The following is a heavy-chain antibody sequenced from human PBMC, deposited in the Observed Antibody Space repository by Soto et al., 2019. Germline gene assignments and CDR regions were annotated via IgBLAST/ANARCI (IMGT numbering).Heavy chain of an antibody. Sequence: GGSLRLSCAASGLIFENFGMSWVRQAPGKGLEWISSISGSGFKKYYADSVKGRFTISRDNSKSTVYLELNNLSAEDTAVYHCAKNQGVELVPLATVDWFDPWGQGSVVTVSS. CDR2: ISGSGFKK. D-gene: IGHD1-26*01. V-gene: IGHV3-23*01. CDR3: AKNQGVELVPLATVDWFDP. J-gene: IGHJ5*02. CDR1: GLIFENFG.